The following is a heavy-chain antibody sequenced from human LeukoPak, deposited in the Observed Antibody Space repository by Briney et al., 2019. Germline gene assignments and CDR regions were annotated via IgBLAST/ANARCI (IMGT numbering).Heavy chain of an antibody. CDR3: ARHSIPAIRTFDY. CDR1: GGSISSYY. J-gene: IGHJ4*02. CDR2: IYYSGST. V-gene: IGHV4-59*08. D-gene: IGHD2-21*01. Sequence: SETLSLTCTVSGGSISSYYWSWIRQAPGKGLEWIGYIYYSGSTNYNPSLKSRLTISVDTSKNQFSLKLSSVTAADTAVHYCARHSIPAIRTFDYWGQGTLVTVSS.